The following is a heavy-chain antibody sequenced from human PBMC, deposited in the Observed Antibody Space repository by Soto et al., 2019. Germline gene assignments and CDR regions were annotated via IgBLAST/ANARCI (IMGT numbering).Heavy chain of an antibody. Sequence: QVQLVQSGAEVKKPGSSVKVSCKASGGTFSSYTISWVRQAPGQGLEWMGRIIPILGIANYAQKFQGRVTITADKSTSTAYMELSSLRSADTAVYYCARDARAYDLPAYWGQGTLVTVSS. CDR2: IIPILGIA. V-gene: IGHV1-69*08. J-gene: IGHJ4*02. CDR3: ARDARAYDLPAY. D-gene: IGHD3-3*01. CDR1: GGTFSSYT.